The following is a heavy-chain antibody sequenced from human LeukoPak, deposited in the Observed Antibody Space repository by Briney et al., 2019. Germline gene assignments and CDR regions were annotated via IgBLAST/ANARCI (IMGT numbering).Heavy chain of an antibody. J-gene: IGHJ4*02. CDR1: GFSLSTSGMR. CDR3: ALAGSSSWFDY. Sequence: SGPALVKPTQTLTLTCTFSGFSLSTSGMRASWIRQPPGKALEWLARIDWDDDKFYSTSLKTRLTISKDTSKNQVVLTMTNMDPVDTATYYCALAGSSSWFDYWGEGTLVTVSS. D-gene: IGHD6-13*01. V-gene: IGHV2-70*04. CDR2: IDWDDDK.